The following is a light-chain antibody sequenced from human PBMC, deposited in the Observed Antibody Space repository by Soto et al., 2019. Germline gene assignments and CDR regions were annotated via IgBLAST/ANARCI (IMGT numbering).Light chain of an antibody. Sequence: VLTHSPLTSPVTLGQPASISCRSSQSLVYSDGNTYLSWLEQRPGQPPRLLIYQSFNRFSGVPARFTGSGARTDFTLKISRVEAEDVGVYSCIQFSHFPRTFGQGTKVEIK. CDR3: IQFSHFPRT. V-gene: IGKV2-24*01. CDR2: QSF. J-gene: IGKJ1*01. CDR1: QSLVYSDGNTY.